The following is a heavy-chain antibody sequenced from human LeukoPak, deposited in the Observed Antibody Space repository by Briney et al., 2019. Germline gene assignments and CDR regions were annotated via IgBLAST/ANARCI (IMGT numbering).Heavy chain of an antibody. D-gene: IGHD2-21*02. CDR1: GFTVSSNY. V-gene: IGHV3-53*04. CDR3: ARDGGVVVTAGYYGMDV. J-gene: IGHJ6*02. CDR2: IYSGGST. Sequence: GGSLRLSCAASGFTVSSNYMSWVRQAPGKGLEWVSVIYSGGSTYYADSVKGRFTISRHNSKNTLYLQMNSLRAEDTAVYYCARDGGVVVTAGYYGMDVWDQGTTVTVPS.